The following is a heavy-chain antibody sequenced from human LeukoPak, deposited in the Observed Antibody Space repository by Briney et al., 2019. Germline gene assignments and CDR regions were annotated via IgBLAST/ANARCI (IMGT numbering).Heavy chain of an antibody. CDR3: ARILTGYYNDAFDI. D-gene: IGHD3-9*01. CDR2: INPSDGAT. J-gene: IGHJ3*02. CDR1: GYTFTKYY. V-gene: IGHV1-46*01. Sequence: ASVKVSCKASGYTFTKYYMHWLRQAPGQGLEWMGIINPSDGATSYAQQFQGRVTMTRDTSTSTVYMELSSLRSEDTAMYYCARILTGYYNDAFDIWGRGTMVTVSS.